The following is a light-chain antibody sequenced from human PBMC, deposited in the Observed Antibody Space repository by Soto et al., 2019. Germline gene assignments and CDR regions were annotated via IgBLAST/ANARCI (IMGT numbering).Light chain of an antibody. CDR1: QDISGY. CDR3: QQSYNTPRT. V-gene: IGKV1-39*01. Sequence: DIQMTQSPPSLSASVGDRVTITCRASQDISGYLNWFQQKPGKAPKLLIYAASSLQSGVPSRFSGSGSGAVFTLTNNSLQPEDFASYYCQQSYNTPRTFGQGTKLEI. CDR2: AAS. J-gene: IGKJ2*01.